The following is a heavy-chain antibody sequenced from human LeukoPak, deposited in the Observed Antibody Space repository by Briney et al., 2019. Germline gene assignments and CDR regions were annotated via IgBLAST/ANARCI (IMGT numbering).Heavy chain of an antibody. Sequence: SETLSLTCTVSGGSISSSGYYWGWIRQSPGEGLEWIGNIYYSGITYYNPSLKSRVTISVDTSKNQFSLKLSSVTAADTAVYYCARAQGYNGDWFDPWGQGTLVTVSS. D-gene: IGHD1-26*01. CDR1: GGSISSSGYY. V-gene: IGHV4-39*01. CDR3: ARAQGYNGDWFDP. J-gene: IGHJ5*02. CDR2: IYYSGIT.